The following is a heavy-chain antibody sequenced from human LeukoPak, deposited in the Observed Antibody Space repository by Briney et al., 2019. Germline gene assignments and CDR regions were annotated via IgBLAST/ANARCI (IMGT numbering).Heavy chain of an antibody. V-gene: IGHV4-59*01. D-gene: IGHD5-18*01. CDR3: ARDRTVTYYGMDV. CDR1: GGSISSYY. Sequence: SQTLSLTCTVSGGSISSYYWSWIRQPPGKGLEWIGYIYYSGSTNYNPSLKSRVTISVDTSKNQFSLKLSSVTAADTAVYYCARDRTVTYYGMDVWGQGTTVTVSS. J-gene: IGHJ6*02. CDR2: IYYSGST.